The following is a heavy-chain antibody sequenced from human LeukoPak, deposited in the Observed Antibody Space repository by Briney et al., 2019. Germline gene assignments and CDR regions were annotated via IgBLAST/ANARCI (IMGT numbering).Heavy chain of an antibody. Sequence: SETLSLTCTVSGGSISRYYWSWIRQPAGKGLEWIGRIYTSGSTNYNPSLKSRVTMSVDTSKNQFSLKLSSVTAADTAVYYCARDHIVVVPAAPYYYYMDVWGKGTTVTVSS. V-gene: IGHV4-4*07. D-gene: IGHD2-2*01. CDR1: GGSISRYY. J-gene: IGHJ6*03. CDR3: ARDHIVVVPAAPYYYYMDV. CDR2: IYTSGST.